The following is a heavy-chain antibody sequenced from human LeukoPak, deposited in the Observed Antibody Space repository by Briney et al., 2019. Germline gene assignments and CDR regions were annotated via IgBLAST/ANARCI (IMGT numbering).Heavy chain of an antibody. V-gene: IGHV3-23*01. Sequence: GGSLRLSCAASGFTVSSNYMTWVRQTPGKGLEWVSGISGNGERTNYADSVKGRFTISRDNSKNTLHLQMNSLRAEDTALYYCARGSAVTSFEGRHWGQGTLVTVSS. CDR3: ARGSAVTSFEGRH. CDR1: GFTVSSNY. J-gene: IGHJ4*02. D-gene: IGHD4-17*01. CDR2: ISGNGERT.